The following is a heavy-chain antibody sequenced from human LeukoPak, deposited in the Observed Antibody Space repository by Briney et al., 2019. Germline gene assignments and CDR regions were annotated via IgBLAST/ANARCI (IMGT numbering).Heavy chain of an antibody. Sequence: ASLKVSCKASGAMFAAHYRHWMRQAPVQGLEWMGWISPSNGATKYAQNFQGRVTMTRDTSISTAYMELSDLRSDDTAVYYCAVSVQAAAIPAFDNWGQGTLVTVSS. CDR3: AVSVQAAAIPAFDN. D-gene: IGHD6-25*01. J-gene: IGHJ4*02. V-gene: IGHV1-2*02. CDR1: GAMFAAHY. CDR2: ISPSNGAT.